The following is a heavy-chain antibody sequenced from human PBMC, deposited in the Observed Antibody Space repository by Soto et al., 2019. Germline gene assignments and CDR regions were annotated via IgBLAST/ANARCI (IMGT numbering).Heavy chain of an antibody. Sequence: SETLSLTCAVSGGSISSSNWWSWVRQPPGKGLEWIGEIYHSGSTSYNPSLKSRVTISVDKSKNQFSLKLSSVTAADTAVYYCARGGQWLSTFFDYWGQGTLVTVSS. J-gene: IGHJ4*02. CDR3: ARGGQWLSTFFDY. V-gene: IGHV4-4*02. CDR1: GGSISSSNW. D-gene: IGHD6-19*01. CDR2: IYHSGST.